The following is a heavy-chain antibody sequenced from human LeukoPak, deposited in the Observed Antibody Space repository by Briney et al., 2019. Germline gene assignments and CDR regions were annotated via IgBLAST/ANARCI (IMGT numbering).Heavy chain of an antibody. D-gene: IGHD3-10*01. CDR1: GDSVSSNSAA. V-gene: IGHV6-1*01. CDR3: SGSHNFYYYYGMDV. J-gene: IGHJ6*04. CDR2: TYYRSKWYN. Sequence: SQTLSLTCAISGDSVSSNSAAWNWIRQSPSRGLEWLGRTYYRSKWYNDYAVSVKGRITINPDTSKNQFSLQLNSVTPEDTAVYYCSGSHNFYYYYGMDVWGKGTTVTVSS.